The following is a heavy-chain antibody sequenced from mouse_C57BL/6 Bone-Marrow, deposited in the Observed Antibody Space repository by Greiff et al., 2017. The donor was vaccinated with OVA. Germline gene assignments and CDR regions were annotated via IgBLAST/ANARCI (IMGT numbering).Heavy chain of an antibody. V-gene: IGHV1-81*01. Sequence: QVQLQQSGAELARPGASVKLSCKASGYTFTSYGISWVKQRTGQGLEWIGEIYPRSGNTYYNEKFKGKATLTADKSSSTAYMELRSLTSEDSAVYFCARRGGRVYYFDYWGQGTTLTVSS. CDR2: IYPRSGNT. CDR1: GYTFTSYG. J-gene: IGHJ2*01. CDR3: ARRGGRVYYFDY.